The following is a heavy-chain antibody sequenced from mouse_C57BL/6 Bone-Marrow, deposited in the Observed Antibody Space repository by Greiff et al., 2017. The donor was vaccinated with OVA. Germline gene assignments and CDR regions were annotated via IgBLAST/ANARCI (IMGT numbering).Heavy chain of an antibody. J-gene: IGHJ3*01. CDR2: IDPSDSYT. Sequence: QVQLKQSGAELVRPGTSVKLSCKASGYTFTSYWMHWVKQRPGQGLEWIGVIDPSDSYTNYNQKFQGKATLTVDTSSSTAYTQLSSLTSEDSAVYYCARERFHYYDGRSIWDWGQGTLVTVSA. CDR3: ARERFHYYDGRSIWD. D-gene: IGHD1-1*01. V-gene: IGHV1-59*01. CDR1: GYTFTSYW.